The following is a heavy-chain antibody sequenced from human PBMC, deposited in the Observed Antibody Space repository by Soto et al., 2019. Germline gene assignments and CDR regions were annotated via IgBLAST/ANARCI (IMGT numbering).Heavy chain of an antibody. Sequence: QMQLVQSGPEVKKPGTSVKVSCKASGFTFTSSAVQWVRQAHGQRLEWIGWIVVGSGNTNYAQKFQERVTITRDMSTSTAYMELSSLRSEDTAVYYCAASLYSSGWYFGDYWGQGTLVTVSS. V-gene: IGHV1-58*01. CDR3: AASLYSSGWYFGDY. CDR2: IVVGSGNT. J-gene: IGHJ4*02. CDR1: GFTFTSSA. D-gene: IGHD6-19*01.